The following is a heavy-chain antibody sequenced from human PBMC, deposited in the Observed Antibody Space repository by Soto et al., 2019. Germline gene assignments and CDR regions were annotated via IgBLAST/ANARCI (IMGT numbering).Heavy chain of an antibody. V-gene: IGHV3-48*02. D-gene: IGHD1-7*01. CDR2: ISSSSSTI. J-gene: IGHJ6*02. CDR3: AGNYRYYGMDV. Sequence: EVQLVESGGGLVQPGGSLRLSCAASGFTFSSYSRNWVRQAPGKGLEWVSYISSSSSTIYYADSVKGRFTISRDNAKNSLCLQMNSLRDEDTAVYYSAGNYRYYGMDVWGQGTTVTVSS. CDR1: GFTFSSYS.